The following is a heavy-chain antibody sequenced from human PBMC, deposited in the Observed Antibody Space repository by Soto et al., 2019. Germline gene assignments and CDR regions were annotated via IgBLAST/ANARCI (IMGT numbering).Heavy chain of an antibody. J-gene: IGHJ4*02. CDR3: AKGDGGYFDH. CDR1: GFSFSNYA. V-gene: IGHV3-23*05. CDR2: IEISGRAT. D-gene: IGHD3-16*01. Sequence: EVQLLESGGGLVQPGGSLRLSYIASGFSFSNYAMIWVRQAPGKGPEWVSSIEISGRATYYADAVKGRFTISRDDSKNAVYLPMNSLRGEDTAVYFCAKGDGGYFDHWGQGSLVTVSS.